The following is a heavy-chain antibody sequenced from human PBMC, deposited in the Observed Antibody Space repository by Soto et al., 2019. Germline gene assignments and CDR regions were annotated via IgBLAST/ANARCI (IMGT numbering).Heavy chain of an antibody. CDR2: IYYSGST. Sequence: QVQLQESGPGLVKPSETLSLTCTVSGGSISSYYWSWIRQPPGKGLEWIGYIYYSGSTNYNPSLKSRVTISVDTSKNQFSLKLSSVTAADTAVYYCASSTVTGRRKEFAFDIWGQGTMVTVSS. V-gene: IGHV4-59*01. CDR1: GGSISSYY. CDR3: ASSTVTGRRKEFAFDI. D-gene: IGHD4-17*01. J-gene: IGHJ3*02.